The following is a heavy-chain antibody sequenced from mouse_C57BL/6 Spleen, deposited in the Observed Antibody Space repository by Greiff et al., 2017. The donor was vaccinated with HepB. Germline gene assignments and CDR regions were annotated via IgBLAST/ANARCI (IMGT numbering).Heavy chain of an antibody. J-gene: IGHJ4*01. CDR3: ARYELLRGYYAMDY. CDR2: IDPSNSNT. V-gene: IGHV1-50*01. Sequence: QVQLQQPGAELVKPGASVKLSCKASGYTFTSYWMQWVKQRPGQGLEWIGEIDPSNSNTNYNQKFKGKATLTVDTSSSTAYMQLSSLTSEDSAVYYGARYELLRGYYAMDYWGQGTSVTVSS. CDR1: GYTFTSYW. D-gene: IGHD2-1*01.